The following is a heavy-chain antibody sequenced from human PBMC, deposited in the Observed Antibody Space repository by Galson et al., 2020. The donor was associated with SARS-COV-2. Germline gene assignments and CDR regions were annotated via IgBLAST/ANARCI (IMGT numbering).Heavy chain of an antibody. CDR2: IHYSGRS. CDR3: ARGAGMMSSGKYFDL. Sequence: SEPLSLTCNVSTDSISNFLWTCIRQPPGKGPEWIGDIHYSGRSNYNPSLKTRDTMSLDTSMKHFSLKLRSVTVADTAVLYCARGAGMMSSGKYFDLWGRGPVITVS. CDR1: TDSISNFL. D-gene: IGHD2-15*01. V-gene: IGHV4-59*08. J-gene: IGHJ2*01.